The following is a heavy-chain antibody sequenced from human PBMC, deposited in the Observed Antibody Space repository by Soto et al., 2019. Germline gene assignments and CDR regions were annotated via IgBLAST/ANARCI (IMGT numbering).Heavy chain of an antibody. CDR2: IYYSGST. CDR1: GGSISSSSYY. V-gene: IGHV4-39*01. Sequence: QLQLQESGPGLVKPSETLSLTCTVSGGSISSSSYYWGWIRQPPGKGLEWIGSIYYSGSTYYNPSLKSRVTISVDTSKNQFSLKLSSVTAADTAVYYCARRYGDYVWGSRDSNWFDPWGQGTLVTVSS. D-gene: IGHD3-16*01. CDR3: ARRYGDYVWGSRDSNWFDP. J-gene: IGHJ5*02.